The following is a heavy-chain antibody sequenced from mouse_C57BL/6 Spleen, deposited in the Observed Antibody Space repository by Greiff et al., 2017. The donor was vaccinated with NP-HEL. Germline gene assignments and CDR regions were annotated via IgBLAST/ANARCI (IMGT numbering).Heavy chain of an antibody. CDR2: INPYNGGT. Sequence: VQLQQSGPVLVKPGASVKMSCKASGYTFTDYYMNWVKQSHGKSLEWIGVINPYNGGTSYNQKFKGKATLTVDKSSSTAYMELNSLTSEDSAVYYCARSDSRYAMDYWGQGTSVTVAS. CDR1: GYTFTDYY. CDR3: ARSDSRYAMDY. V-gene: IGHV1-19*01. J-gene: IGHJ4*01.